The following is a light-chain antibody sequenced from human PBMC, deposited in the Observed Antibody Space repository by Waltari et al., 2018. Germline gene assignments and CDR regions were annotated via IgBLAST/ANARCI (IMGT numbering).Light chain of an antibody. Sequence: ELVLPQSPDFQSATPNEKVTITCRASQNIGTNLHWYQQKPYQSPKLLIRYASRSFSGVPSRFSGSGSGTTFTLSISSLQPEDAATYYCHQSGSLPFTFGPGTKVEIK. V-gene: IGKV6-21*01. J-gene: IGKJ3*01. CDR1: QNIGTN. CDR3: HQSGSLPFT. CDR2: YAS.